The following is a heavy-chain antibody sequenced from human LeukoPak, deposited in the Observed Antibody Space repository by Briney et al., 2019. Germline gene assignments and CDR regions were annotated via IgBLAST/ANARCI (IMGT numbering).Heavy chain of an antibody. CDR2: ISYDGSNK. CDR3: ARDAATSVGMPHY. J-gene: IGHJ4*02. D-gene: IGHD2-2*01. V-gene: IGHV3-30*03. Sequence: PGGSLRLSCAASGFTFSSYGMHWVRQAPGKGLEWVAVISYDGSNKYYADSVKGRFTISRDNSKNTLYLQMNSLRAEDTAVYYCARDAATSVGMPHYWGQGTVVTVSS. CDR1: GFTFSSYG.